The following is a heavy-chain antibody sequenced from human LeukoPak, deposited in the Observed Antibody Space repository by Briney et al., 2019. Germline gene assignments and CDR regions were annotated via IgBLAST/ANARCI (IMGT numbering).Heavy chain of an antibody. V-gene: IGHV3-74*01. CDR2: INSDGTTT. Sequence: GGSLRLSCAASEFTFSTYWMHWVRQAPGKGLVWVSRINSDGTTTTYADSVKGRFTISRDNSKNTLYLQMNSLRAEDTAVYYCAREHTAMVRNDAFDIWGQGTMVTVSS. CDR3: AREHTAMVRNDAFDI. J-gene: IGHJ3*02. CDR1: EFTFSTYW. D-gene: IGHD5-18*01.